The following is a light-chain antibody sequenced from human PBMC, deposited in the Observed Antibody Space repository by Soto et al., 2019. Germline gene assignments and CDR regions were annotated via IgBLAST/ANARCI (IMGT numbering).Light chain of an antibody. CDR2: SNN. CDR3: ATWDDSLNGWV. Sequence: QSVLTQPPSASGTPGQWVSISCSGNSSNIGSNTVNWYHQLPGTAPTLLIKSNNQRPSGIPDRFSGSKSGTSASLAISGLQSEDEADYYCATWDDSLNGWVFGGGTKLTVL. CDR1: SSNIGSNT. J-gene: IGLJ3*02. V-gene: IGLV1-44*01.